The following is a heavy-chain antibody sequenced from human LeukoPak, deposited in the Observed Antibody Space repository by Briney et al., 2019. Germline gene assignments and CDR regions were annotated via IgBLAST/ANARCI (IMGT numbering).Heavy chain of an antibody. CDR1: GFTFSSYG. J-gene: IGHJ6*02. CDR3: ARDRVIAVAGIYYYYYYGMDV. CDR2: IWYDGSNK. D-gene: IGHD6-19*01. V-gene: IGHV3-33*01. Sequence: GGSLRLSCAASGFTFSSYGMHWVRQAPGKGLEWVAVIWYDGSNKYYADSVKGRFTISRDNSKNTLYLQMNSLRAEDTAVYYCARDRVIAVAGIYYYYYYGMDVWGQGTTVTVSS.